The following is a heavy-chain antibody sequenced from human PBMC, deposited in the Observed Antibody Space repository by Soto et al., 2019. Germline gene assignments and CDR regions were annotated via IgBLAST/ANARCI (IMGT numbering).Heavy chain of an antibody. D-gene: IGHD3-3*01. CDR3: ARVATIFGVETRGMDV. J-gene: IGHJ6*02. CDR2: IYYSGST. Sequence: SETLSLTCTVSGGSISSGDYYWSWIRQPPGKGLEWIGYIYYSGSTYYNPSLKSRVTISVDTSKNQFSLKLSSVTAADTAVYYCARVATIFGVETRGMDVLGQGTTVTVSS. V-gene: IGHV4-30-4*01. CDR1: GGSISSGDYY.